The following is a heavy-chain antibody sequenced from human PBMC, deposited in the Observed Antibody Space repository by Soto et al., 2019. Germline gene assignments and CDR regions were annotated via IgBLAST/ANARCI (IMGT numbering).Heavy chain of an antibody. CDR3: ARDLGSYSSSWYPRYNWFDP. CDR1: GYAFTIYY. CDR2: INAGNGNT. D-gene: IGHD6-13*01. Sequence: VSVKVSCKASGYAFTIYYMHWVRQAPGQRLEWMGWINAGNGNTKYSQKFQGRVTITRDTSASTAYMELSSLRSEDTAVYYCARDLGSYSSSWYPRYNWFDPGAREPWSPSPQ. V-gene: IGHV1-3*01. J-gene: IGHJ5*02.